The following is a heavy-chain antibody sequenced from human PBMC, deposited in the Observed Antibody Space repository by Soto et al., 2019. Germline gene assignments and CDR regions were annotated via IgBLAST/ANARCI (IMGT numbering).Heavy chain of an antibody. CDR1: GFTFSSYS. J-gene: IGHJ4*02. D-gene: IGHD3-10*01. CDR3: AKDSHPTTPPAHSD. V-gene: IGHV3-23*01. CDR2: ISGSGGST. Sequence: GGSLILSCAASGFTFSSYSMSWVRQAPGKGLEWVSAISGSGGSTYYADSVKGRFTISRDNSKNTLYLQMNSLRAEDTAVYYCAKDSHPTTPPAHSDWGQGTLVTVSS.